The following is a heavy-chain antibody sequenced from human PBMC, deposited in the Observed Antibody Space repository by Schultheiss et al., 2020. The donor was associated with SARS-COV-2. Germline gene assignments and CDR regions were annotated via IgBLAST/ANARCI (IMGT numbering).Heavy chain of an antibody. CDR1: GFTFSSYS. CDR2: IWYDGSNK. J-gene: IGHJ4*02. D-gene: IGHD1-26*01. Sequence: GGSLRLSCAASGFTFSSYSMNWVRQAPGKGLEWVAVIWYDGSNKYYADSMKGRFTISRDDSKNTLYLQMDSLRPEDTAVYYCARDFLVGAPDYFDYWGQGTLVTVSS. CDR3: ARDFLVGAPDYFDY. V-gene: IGHV3-33*08.